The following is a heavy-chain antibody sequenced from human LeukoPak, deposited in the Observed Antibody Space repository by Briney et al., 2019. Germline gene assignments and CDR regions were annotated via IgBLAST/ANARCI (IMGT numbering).Heavy chain of an antibody. CDR2: INPSGGST. J-gene: IGHJ4*02. Sequence: ASVKVSCKASGYTFTSYDINWVRQATGQGLEWMGVINPSGGSTSYAQKFQGRVTMTRDTSTSTVYMEQSSLRSEDTAVYYCASRGVVTADGYKSPLLDYWGQGTLVTVSS. CDR1: GYTFTSYD. CDR3: ASRGVVTADGYKSPLLDY. D-gene: IGHD2-21*02. V-gene: IGHV1-46*01.